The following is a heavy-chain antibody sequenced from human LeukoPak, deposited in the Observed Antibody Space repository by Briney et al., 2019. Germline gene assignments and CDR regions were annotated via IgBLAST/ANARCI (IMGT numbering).Heavy chain of an antibody. CDR3: ARDRLGGYDSTRGNWFDP. CDR2: IYYSGST. CDR1: GGSISAYY. V-gene: IGHV4-59*12. J-gene: IGHJ5*02. Sequence: PSETLSLTCNVSGGSISAYYWSWIRQPPGKGLEYMGYIYYSGSTDYNPSFKSRITISVDTSKNQFSLKLSSVTAADTAVYYCARDRLGGYDSTRGNWFDPWGQGTLVTVSS. D-gene: IGHD5-12*01.